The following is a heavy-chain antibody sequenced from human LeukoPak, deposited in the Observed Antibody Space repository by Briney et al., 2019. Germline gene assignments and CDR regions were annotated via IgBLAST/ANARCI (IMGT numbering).Heavy chain of an antibody. J-gene: IGHJ6*03. Sequence: SVKVSCKASGGTFSSYAISWVRQAPGQGLEWMGGIIPIFGTANYAQKFQGRVTITADESTSTAYMELSSLRSEDTAVYYCARDVKWAARRYYYYYMDVWGKGTTVTVSS. V-gene: IGHV1-69*13. CDR1: GGTFSSYA. D-gene: IGHD6-6*01. CDR3: ARDVKWAARRYYYYYMDV. CDR2: IIPIFGTA.